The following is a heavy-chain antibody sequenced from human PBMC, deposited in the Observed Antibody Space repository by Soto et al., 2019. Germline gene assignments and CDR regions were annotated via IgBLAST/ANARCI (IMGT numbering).Heavy chain of an antibody. J-gene: IGHJ6*03. Sequence: EASVKVSCKASGYTFTSYDINWVRQATGQGLEWIGWMNPNSGNTGYAQKFQGRVTMTRNTSISTAYMELSSLRSEDTAVYYCARTYYDFWSGYYTDYYYYMDVWGKGTTVTVSS. CDR3: ARTYYDFWSGYYTDYYYYMDV. CDR2: MNPNSGNT. CDR1: GYTFTSYD. V-gene: IGHV1-8*01. D-gene: IGHD3-3*01.